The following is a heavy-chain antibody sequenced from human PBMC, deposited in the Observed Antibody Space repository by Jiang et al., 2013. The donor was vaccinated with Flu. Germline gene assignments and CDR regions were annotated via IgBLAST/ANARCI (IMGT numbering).Heavy chain of an antibody. CDR3: ARSMDWNFATRAMDV. J-gene: IGHJ6*02. CDR2: SIIAGRT. CDR1: CLHQQWFL. D-gene: IGHD1-7*01. V-gene: IGHV4-4*02. Sequence: SLTVRCLWCLHQQWFLVELGPPAPRKGLEWIGGKSIIAGRTNYNPSLKSRVTISVDKSRKQFSLKVSSVTAADTAVYYCARSMDWNFATRAMDVWGQGTTVTVSS.